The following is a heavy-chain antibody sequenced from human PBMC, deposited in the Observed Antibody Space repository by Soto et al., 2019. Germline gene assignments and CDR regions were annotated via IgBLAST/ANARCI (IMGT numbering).Heavy chain of an antibody. CDR1: GDSITSTNYY. J-gene: IGHJ4*02. CDR2: IYYSGST. V-gene: IGHV4-39*01. D-gene: IGHD5-12*01. CDR3: ARMWSGYNSH. Sequence: SETLSLTCTVSGDSITSTNYYWGWIRQPPGKGLEWIGSIYYSGSTYFNPSLKSRVTISVDTSKNQFSLKLSSVTAADTAVYCCARMWSGYNSHWGQGTLVTVSS.